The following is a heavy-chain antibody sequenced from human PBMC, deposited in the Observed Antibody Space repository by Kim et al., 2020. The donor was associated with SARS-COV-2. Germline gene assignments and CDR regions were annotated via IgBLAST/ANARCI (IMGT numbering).Heavy chain of an antibody. CDR3: AKDQEGATSTFDY. D-gene: IGHD1-26*01. CDR2: ISYDGSNK. CDR1: GFTFSSYG. J-gene: IGHJ4*02. Sequence: GGSLRLSCAASGFTFSSYGMHWVRQAPGKGLEWVAVISYDGSNKYYADSVKGRFTISRDNSKNTLYLQMNSLRAEDTAVYYCAKDQEGATSTFDYWGQGTLVTVSS. V-gene: IGHV3-30*18.